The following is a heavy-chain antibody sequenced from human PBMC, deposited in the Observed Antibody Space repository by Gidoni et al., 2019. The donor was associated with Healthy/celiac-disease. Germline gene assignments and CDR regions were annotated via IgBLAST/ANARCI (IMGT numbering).Heavy chain of an antibody. Sequence: EVQLVASGGGLVQHGRSLRPYCSASGFTFADYAMHWVRQAPGKGLEWVSGISWNSGSIGYADSVKGRFTISRDNAKNSLYLQMNSLRAEDTALYYCAKAMAGTTSGYFDYWGQGTLVTVSS. CDR3: AKAMAGTTSGYFDY. V-gene: IGHV3-9*01. J-gene: IGHJ4*02. CDR1: GFTFADYA. CDR2: ISWNSGSI. D-gene: IGHD1-1*01.